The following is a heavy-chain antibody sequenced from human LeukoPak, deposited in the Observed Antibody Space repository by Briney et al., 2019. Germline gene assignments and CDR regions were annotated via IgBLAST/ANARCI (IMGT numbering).Heavy chain of an antibody. CDR3: CVAITRRYIVATTGRGSYYYYMDV. CDR1: GFTFSSYS. Sequence: TGGSLRLSCAASGFTFSSYSMNWVRQAPGKGLEWVSYISSSSSTIYYADSVKGRFTISRDNAKNSLYLQMNSLRAEDTAVYYCCVAITRRYIVATTGRGSYYYYMDVWGKGTTVTVSS. V-gene: IGHV3-48*01. D-gene: IGHD5-12*01. CDR2: ISSSSSTI. J-gene: IGHJ6*03.